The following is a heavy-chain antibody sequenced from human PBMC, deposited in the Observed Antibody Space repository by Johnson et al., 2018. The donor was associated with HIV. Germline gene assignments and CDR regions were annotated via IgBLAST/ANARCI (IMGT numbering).Heavy chain of an antibody. CDR1: GFAFSRNA. V-gene: IGHV3-66*01. CDR3: ARTAGSDAFDI. Sequence: VQLVESGGGVVQPGRSLGLSCTASGFAFSRNAMHWVRQPPGKGLEWVAVIYSGGSTYYADSVKGRFTISRDNSKNTLYIQMNSLRAEDTAVYYCARTAGSDAFDIWGQGTMVTVSS. CDR2: IYSGGST. D-gene: IGHD6-13*01. J-gene: IGHJ3*02.